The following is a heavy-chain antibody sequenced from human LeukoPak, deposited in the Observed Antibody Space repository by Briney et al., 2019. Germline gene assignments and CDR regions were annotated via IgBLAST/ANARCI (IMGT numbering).Heavy chain of an antibody. J-gene: IGHJ4*02. V-gene: IGHV3-48*03. Sequence: GGSLRLSCAASGFTFSSYEMNWVRQAPGKGLEWVSYISSIGRTFYYEDSVKGRFTISRDNGKNSLYLQMNSLRVEDTAVYYCARDSRGSSWFFDYWGQGALVTVSS. CDR2: ISSIGRTF. CDR1: GFTFSSYE. D-gene: IGHD6-13*01. CDR3: ARDSRGSSWFFDY.